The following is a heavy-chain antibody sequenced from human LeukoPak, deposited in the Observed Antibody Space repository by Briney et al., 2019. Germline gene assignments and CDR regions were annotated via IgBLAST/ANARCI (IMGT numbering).Heavy chain of an antibody. CDR2: IAYERSNK. CDR3: ARGSYYYDSSGYLDY. J-gene: IGHJ4*02. CDR1: GFTFSSYA. D-gene: IGHD3-22*01. V-gene: IGHV3-30*04. Sequence: GGSLRLSCAASGFTFSSYAMHWVRQAPGKGLEGAAVIAYERSNKYYSDSVKGRFTISRDNSKNTLYLQMNSLRAEDTAVYYCARGSYYYDSSGYLDYWGQGTLVTVSS.